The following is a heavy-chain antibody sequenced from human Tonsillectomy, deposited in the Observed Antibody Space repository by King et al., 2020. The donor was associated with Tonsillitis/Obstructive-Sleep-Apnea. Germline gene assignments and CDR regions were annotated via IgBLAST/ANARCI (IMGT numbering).Heavy chain of an antibody. CDR3: ARDRGLSGYSETWFDP. J-gene: IGHJ5*02. D-gene: IGHD3-3*01. V-gene: IGHV1-69*10. CDR2: IIPILGIA. Sequence: VQLVQSGAEVKKPGSSVKVSCKASGGTFSSYAISWVRQAPGQGLEWMGGIIPILGIANYAQKFQGRVTITADKSTSTAYMELSSLRSEDTAVYYCARDRGLSGYSETWFDPWGQGTLVTVSS. CDR1: GGTFSSYA.